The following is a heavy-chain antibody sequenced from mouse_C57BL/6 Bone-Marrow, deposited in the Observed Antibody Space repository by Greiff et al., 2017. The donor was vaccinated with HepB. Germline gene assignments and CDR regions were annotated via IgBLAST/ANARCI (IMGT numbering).Heavy chain of an antibody. V-gene: IGHV14-2*01. J-gene: IGHJ2*01. CDR3: ASYYGSRPLDY. D-gene: IGHD1-1*01. Sequence: EVQLQQSGAELVKPGASVKLSCTASGFNIKDYYMHWVKQRTEQGLEWIGRIDPEDGETKSAPRFQGKATITADTSSNTAYLQLSSLTSEDTAVYYCASYYGSRPLDYWGQGTTLTVSS. CDR1: GFNIKDYY. CDR2: IDPEDGET.